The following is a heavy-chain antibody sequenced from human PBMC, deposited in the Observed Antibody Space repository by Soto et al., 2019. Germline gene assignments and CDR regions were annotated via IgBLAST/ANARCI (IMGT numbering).Heavy chain of an antibody. CDR3: ARVHRDTAIGHFDY. J-gene: IGHJ4*02. Sequence: QVQLQESGPGLVKPSQTLSLTCTVSGGSTSSVDYYGSWIRQPPGKGLEYIGYVSYMGRNDYNPSLNSRVTLSVDTSKNQFSLPLSSVTAADTAVYYCARVHRDTAIGHFDYWCQGTLVTVSS. D-gene: IGHD5-18*01. CDR1: GGSTSSVDYY. CDR2: VSYMGRN. V-gene: IGHV4-30-4*08.